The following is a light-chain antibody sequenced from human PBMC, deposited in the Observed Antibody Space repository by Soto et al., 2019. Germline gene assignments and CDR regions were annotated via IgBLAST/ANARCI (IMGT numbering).Light chain of an antibody. CDR1: SSDDGSYNL. CDR2: EVS. CDR3: CSYAGRTTPYV. Sequence: LTQPASVSGSPGQSITISCTGTSSDDGSYNLVSWYQHHPGKAPKLMIYEVSERPSGVSNRFSGSKSGNTASLTISGLQAEDEADYYCCSYAGRTTPYVFGTGTKVTVL. V-gene: IGLV2-23*02. J-gene: IGLJ1*01.